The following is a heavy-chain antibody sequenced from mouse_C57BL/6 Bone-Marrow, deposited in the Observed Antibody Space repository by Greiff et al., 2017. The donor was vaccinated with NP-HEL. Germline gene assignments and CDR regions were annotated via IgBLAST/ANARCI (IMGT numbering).Heavy chain of an antibody. J-gene: IGHJ3*01. CDR2: IHPNSGST. CDR1: GYTFTSYW. V-gene: IGHV1-64*01. Sequence: QVQLQQPGAELVKPGASVKLSCKASGYTFTSYWMHWVKQRPGQGLEWIGMIHPNSGSTNYNEKFKSKATLTVDKSSSTAYMQLSSLTSEDSAVYYCARGTTVVDRGTWFAYWGQGTLVTVSA. CDR3: ARGTTVVDRGTWFAY. D-gene: IGHD1-1*01.